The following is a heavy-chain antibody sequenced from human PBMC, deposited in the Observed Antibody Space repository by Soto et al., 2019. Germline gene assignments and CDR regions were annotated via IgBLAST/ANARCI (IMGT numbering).Heavy chain of an antibody. J-gene: IGHJ6*02. CDR2: ISGSGGST. Sequence: EVQLLESGGGLVQPGGSLRLSCAASGFTFSSYAMSWVRQAPGKGLEWVSAISGSGGSTYYADSAKGRFTISRDNSKNAQYLQRNSLRAEDTSVYYCAKLRGYGGSYYYYGMDVWCQGTTVTVSS. CDR3: AKLRGYGGSYYYYGMDV. CDR1: GFTFSSYA. V-gene: IGHV3-23*01. D-gene: IGHD1-26*01.